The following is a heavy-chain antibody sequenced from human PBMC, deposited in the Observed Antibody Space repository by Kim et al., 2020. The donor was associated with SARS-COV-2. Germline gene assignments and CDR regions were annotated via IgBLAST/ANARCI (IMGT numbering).Heavy chain of an antibody. CDR2: INHSGST. J-gene: IGHJ4*02. D-gene: IGHD3-22*01. V-gene: IGHV4-34*01. Sequence: SETLSLTCAVYGGSFSGYYWSWIRQPPGKGLEWIGEINHSGSTNYNPSLKSRVTISVDTSKNQFSLKLSSVTAADTAVYYCARGLPPYYYDSSGYYLDYWGQGTLVTVSS. CDR3: ARGLPPYYYDSSGYYLDY. CDR1: GGSFSGYY.